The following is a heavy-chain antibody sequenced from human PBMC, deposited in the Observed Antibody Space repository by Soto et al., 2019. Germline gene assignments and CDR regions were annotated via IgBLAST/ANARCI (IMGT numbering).Heavy chain of an antibody. V-gene: IGHV4-30-2*01. J-gene: IGHJ4*02. CDR3: AGGIAARSLGF. CDR2: IYHSGST. D-gene: IGHD2-15*01. CDR1: GGSISSGGYS. Sequence: SETLSHTCAVSGGSISSGGYSWSWIRQPPGKGLEWIGYIYHSGSTYYNPSLKSRVTISVDRSKNQFSLRLSSVTAADTAVYYCAGGIAARSLGFWCKGILVT.